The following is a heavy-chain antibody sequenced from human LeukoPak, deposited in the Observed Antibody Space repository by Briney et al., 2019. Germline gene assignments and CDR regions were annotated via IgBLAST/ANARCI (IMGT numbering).Heavy chain of an antibody. CDR1: GFTVRTNY. J-gene: IGHJ4*02. Sequence: GGSLRLSCAVSGFTVRTNYMTWVRQAPGKGLEWVSLIYTGGTTYYADSVRGRFTISRDNSKNTLYLQMNSLRAEDTAVYYCARAGSADSFDYRGQGTLVTVSS. CDR3: ARAGSADSFDY. CDR2: IYTGGTT. D-gene: IGHD6-25*01. V-gene: IGHV3-53*01.